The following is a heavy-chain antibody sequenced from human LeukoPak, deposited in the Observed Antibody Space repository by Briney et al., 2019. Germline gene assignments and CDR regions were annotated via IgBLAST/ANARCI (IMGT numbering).Heavy chain of an antibody. V-gene: IGHV1-69*13. CDR1: GGTFSSYA. D-gene: IGHD3-22*01. CDR2: IIPIFGTA. J-gene: IGHJ4*02. CDR3: ARGDYYDSSGYYPITDY. Sequence: RGASVKVSCKASGGTFSSYAISWVRQAPGQGLEWMGGIIPIFGTANYAQKFQGRVTITADESTSTAYMELSSLRSEDTAVYYCARGDYYDSSGYYPITDYWGQGTLVTVSS.